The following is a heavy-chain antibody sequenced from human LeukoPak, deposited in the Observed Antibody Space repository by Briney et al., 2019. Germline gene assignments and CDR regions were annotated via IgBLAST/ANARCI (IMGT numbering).Heavy chain of an antibody. CDR3: ARDITNPDGDP. CDR1: GYTFTSYG. Sequence: ASVKVSCKASGYTFTSYGISWVRQAPGQGLEWMGWINPNSGGTNYAQKFQGRVTMTRDTSISTAYMELSRLRSDDTAVYYCARDITNPDGDPWGQGTLVTVSS. CDR2: INPNSGGT. J-gene: IGHJ5*02. V-gene: IGHV1-2*02. D-gene: IGHD1-14*01.